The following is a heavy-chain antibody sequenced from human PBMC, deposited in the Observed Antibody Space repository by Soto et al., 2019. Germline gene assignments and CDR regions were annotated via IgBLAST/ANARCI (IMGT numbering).Heavy chain of an antibody. CDR2: IIPIFGTA. Sequence: SVKVSCKASGGTFSSYAISWVRQAPGQGLEWMGGIIPIFGTANYAQKFQGRVTITADESTSTAYMELSSLRSEDTAVYYCARDSEPAGCSSTSCYWGYYYYYGMDVWGQGTTVTVSS. CDR1: GGTFSSYA. V-gene: IGHV1-69*13. D-gene: IGHD2-2*01. J-gene: IGHJ6*02. CDR3: ARDSEPAGCSSTSCYWGYYYYYGMDV.